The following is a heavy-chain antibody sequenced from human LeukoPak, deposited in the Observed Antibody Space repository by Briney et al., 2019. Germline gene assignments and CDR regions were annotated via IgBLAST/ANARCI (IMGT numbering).Heavy chain of an antibody. Sequence: GGSLRLSCAASGFTFSSYWMHWVRQAPGKGLEWVSAISGSGGSTYYADSVKGRFTISRDNSKNTLYLQMNSLRAEDTAVYYCAKGYYGSGSYYNVLLLFDPWGQGTLVTVSS. J-gene: IGHJ5*02. D-gene: IGHD3-10*01. CDR3: AKGYYGSGSYYNVLLLFDP. CDR2: ISGSGGST. V-gene: IGHV3-23*01. CDR1: GFTFSSYW.